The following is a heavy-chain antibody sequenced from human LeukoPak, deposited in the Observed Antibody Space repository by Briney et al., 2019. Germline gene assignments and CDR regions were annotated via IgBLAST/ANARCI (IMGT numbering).Heavy chain of an antibody. CDR3: ARSGIAAAGADYYYYGMDV. J-gene: IGHJ6*02. Sequence: GRSLRLSCAASGFTFSSYGMHWVRQAPGKGLEWVAVIWYDGSNKYYADSVKGQFTISRDNSKNTLYLQMNSLRAEDTAVYYCARSGIAAAGADYYYYGMDVWGQGTTVTVSS. CDR1: GFTFSSYG. CDR2: IWYDGSNK. V-gene: IGHV3-33*01. D-gene: IGHD6-13*01.